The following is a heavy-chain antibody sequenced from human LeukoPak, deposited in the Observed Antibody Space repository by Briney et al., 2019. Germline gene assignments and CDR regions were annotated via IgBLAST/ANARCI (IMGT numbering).Heavy chain of an antibody. D-gene: IGHD3-22*01. CDR3: ARAHSSAYTPFDY. V-gene: IGHV3-53*01. J-gene: IGHJ4*02. CDR2: IYSGGST. CDR1: GFTVSSNY. Sequence: GGSLRLSCAASGFTVSSNYMNWVRHSPRRGLEWVSVIYSGGSTYYADSVKGRFTISRDNSKNTVSLQMNSLRAEDTAVYYCARAHSSAYTPFDYWGQGTLVTVSS.